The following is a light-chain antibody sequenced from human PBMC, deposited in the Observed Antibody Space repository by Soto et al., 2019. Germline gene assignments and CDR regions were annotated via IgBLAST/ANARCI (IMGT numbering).Light chain of an antibody. Sequence: SYELTQPPSVSVSPGQTARITCSGDALPKQYAYWYQQKPGQAPVLVIYKDSERPSGIPERFSGSSSGTTVTLTISGVQAEDEADYYCQSADSSRTCVVFGGGTKLTVL. CDR2: KDS. V-gene: IGLV3-25*03. J-gene: IGLJ2*01. CDR1: ALPKQY. CDR3: QSADSSRTCVV.